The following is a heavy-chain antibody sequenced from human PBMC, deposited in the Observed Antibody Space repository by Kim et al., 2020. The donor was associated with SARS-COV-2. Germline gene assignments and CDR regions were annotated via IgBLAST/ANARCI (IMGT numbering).Heavy chain of an antibody. CDR2: INHSGST. V-gene: IGHV4-34*01. CDR1: GGSFSGYY. CDR3: ARGVWGYDHVDGNVDY. J-gene: IGHJ4*02. Sequence: SETLSLTCAVYGGSFSGYYWSWIRQPPGKGLEWIGEINHSGSTNYNPSLKSRVTISVDTSKNQFSLKLSSVTAADTAVYYCARGVWGYDHVDGNVDYWGQGTLVTVSS. D-gene: IGHD5-12*01.